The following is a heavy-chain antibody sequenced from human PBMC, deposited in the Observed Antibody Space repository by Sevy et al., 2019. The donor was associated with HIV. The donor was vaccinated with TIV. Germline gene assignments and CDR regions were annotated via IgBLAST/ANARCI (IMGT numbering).Heavy chain of an antibody. Sequence: ASVKVSCKVSGYTLTELSMHWVRQAPGKGLEWMGGFDPEDGETIYAQKFQGRVTMTEDTSTDTAYMGLSSLRSEDTAVYYCATPMVRGAPGDYYYGMDVWGQGTTVTVSS. D-gene: IGHD3-10*01. CDR3: ATPMVRGAPGDYYYGMDV. CDR1: GYTLTELS. J-gene: IGHJ6*02. CDR2: FDPEDGET. V-gene: IGHV1-24*01.